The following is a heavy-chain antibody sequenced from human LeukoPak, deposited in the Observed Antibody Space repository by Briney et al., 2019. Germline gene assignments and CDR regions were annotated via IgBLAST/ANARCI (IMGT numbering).Heavy chain of an antibody. CDR3: ARDRLWAHFDY. D-gene: IGHD5-18*01. J-gene: IGHJ4*02. CDR1: GFTVSTNY. Sequence: GGSLRLSCVVSGFTVSTNYMSWVRQAPGKGLEWVSLIYSGGSTYYADSVKGRFTISRDNAKNSLYLQMNSLRAEDTALYYCARDRLWAHFDYWGQGTLVTVSS. V-gene: IGHV3-53*01. CDR2: IYSGGST.